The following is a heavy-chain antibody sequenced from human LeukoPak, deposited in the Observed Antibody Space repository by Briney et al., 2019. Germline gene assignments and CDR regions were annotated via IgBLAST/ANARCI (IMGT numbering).Heavy chain of an antibody. J-gene: IGHJ4*02. CDR1: GGSISSSSYY. D-gene: IGHD5-18*01. V-gene: IGHV4-39*07. CDR2: IYYSGST. CDR3: ARAGGDTAELDY. Sequence: SETLSLTCTVSGGSISSSSYYWGWIRQPPGKGLEWIGSIYYSGSTYYNPSLKSRVTISVDTSKNQFSLKLSSVTAADTAVYYCARAGGDTAELDYWGQGTLVTVSS.